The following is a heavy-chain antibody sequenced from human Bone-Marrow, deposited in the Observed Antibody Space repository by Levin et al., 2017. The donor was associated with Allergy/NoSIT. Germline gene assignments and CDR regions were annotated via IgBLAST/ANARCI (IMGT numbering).Heavy chain of an antibody. CDR2: FYSGGDT. D-gene: IGHD2-2*01. V-gene: IGHV3-53*01. Sequence: PGGSLRLSCAASGITVNSNYMSWVRQAPGKGLEWVSVFYSGGDTYYTDSVKGRFTISRDSSNNALYLQMNNLRAEDTAVYYCAREDCGSPSCSRGGRFFDPWGQGTLVTVSS. CDR1: GITVNSNY. CDR3: AREDCGSPSCSRGGRFFDP. J-gene: IGHJ5*02.